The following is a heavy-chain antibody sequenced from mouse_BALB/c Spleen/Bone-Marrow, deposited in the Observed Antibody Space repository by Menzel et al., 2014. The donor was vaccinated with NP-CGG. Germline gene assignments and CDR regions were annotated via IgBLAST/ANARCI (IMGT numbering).Heavy chain of an antibody. Sequence: VQLQQSGPGLVQPSQSLSITCTVSGFSLTSYGVHWVRQPPGKGLEWLGVIWSGGSTDYNAAFISRLSISKDNSKSQVFFKMNSLQADDTAIYYCVRNGDYYYFDYWGQGTTLTVSS. CDR3: VRNGDYYYFDY. CDR2: IWSGGST. V-gene: IGHV2-2*01. J-gene: IGHJ2*01. CDR1: GFSLTSYG. D-gene: IGHD1-1*01.